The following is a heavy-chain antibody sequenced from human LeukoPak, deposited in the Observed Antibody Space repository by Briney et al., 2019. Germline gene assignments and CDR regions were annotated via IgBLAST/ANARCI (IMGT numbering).Heavy chain of an antibody. J-gene: IGHJ4*02. CDR3: ATSSGYYLKSFDY. D-gene: IGHD3-22*01. CDR1: GDSFTSYW. Sequence: GESLKISCKGSGDSFTSYWIGLVRQMPGKGLEWRGIIYPGDSDTRYSPSFQGQVTISADKSISTAYLQWSSLKASDTAMYYCATSSGYYLKSFDYWGQGTLVTVSS. V-gene: IGHV5-51*01. CDR2: IYPGDSDT.